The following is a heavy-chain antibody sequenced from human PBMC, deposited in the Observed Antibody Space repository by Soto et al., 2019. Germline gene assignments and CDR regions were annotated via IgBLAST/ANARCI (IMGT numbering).Heavy chain of an antibody. V-gene: IGHV1-8*01. CDR1: GYTFTSYD. D-gene: IGHD2-2*01. CDR2: MNPNSGNT. J-gene: IGHJ4*02. CDR3: ARYGGYCSSTSCYDFDY. Sequence: QVQLVQSGAEVKKPGASVKVSCKASGYTFTSYDINWVRQATGRGLEWMGWMNPNSGNTGYAQKFQGRVTMTRNTSISTAYMELSSLRSEDTAVYYCARYGGYCSSTSCYDFDYWGQGTLVTVSS.